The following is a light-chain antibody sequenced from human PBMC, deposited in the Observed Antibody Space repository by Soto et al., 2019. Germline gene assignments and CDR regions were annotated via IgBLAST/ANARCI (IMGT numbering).Light chain of an antibody. CDR1: QSVSSF. J-gene: IGKJ4*01. Sequence: EIVLTQSPATLSLSPGERATLSCRASQSVSSFLAWYQQKPGQAPRLLIYDTSNRATDIPARFSGSGSGTDFTLTSSSLEPEDFAVYYCQQRSNRLITFGGGTKVEIK. V-gene: IGKV3-11*01. CDR3: QQRSNRLIT. CDR2: DTS.